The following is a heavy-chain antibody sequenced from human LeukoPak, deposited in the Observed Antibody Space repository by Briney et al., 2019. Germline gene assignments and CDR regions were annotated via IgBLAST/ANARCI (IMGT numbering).Heavy chain of an antibody. CDR3: ARLHESDYYDSSGYLDY. CDR1: GGSISSYY. D-gene: IGHD3-22*01. V-gene: IGHV4-59*01. Sequence: KPSETLSLTCTVSGGSISSYYWSWIRQPPGKGLEWIGYIYYSGSTNYNPSLKSRVTISVDTSKNQFSLKLSSVTAVDTAVYYCARLHESDYYDSSGYLDYWGQGTLVTVSS. CDR2: IYYSGST. J-gene: IGHJ4*02.